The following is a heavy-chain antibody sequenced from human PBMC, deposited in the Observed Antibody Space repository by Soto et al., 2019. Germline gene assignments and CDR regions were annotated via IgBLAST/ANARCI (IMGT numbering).Heavy chain of an antibody. CDR1: GFTFSNHA. CDR2: ISGSGGST. V-gene: IGHV3-23*01. CDR3: AKYDYGDYVQY. J-gene: IGHJ4*02. Sequence: XXSLSLSFAASGFTFSNHAMHWVPQAPGKGLECISAISGSGGSTYYADSVKGRFTISRDNSKNTLYLQMNSLRAEDTAVYYCAKYDYGDYVQYWGQGTLVTVSS. D-gene: IGHD4-17*01.